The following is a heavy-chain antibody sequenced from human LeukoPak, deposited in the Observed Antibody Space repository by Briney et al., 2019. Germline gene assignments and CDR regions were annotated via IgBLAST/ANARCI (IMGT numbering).Heavy chain of an antibody. V-gene: IGHV1-2*02. D-gene: IGHD5-24*01. J-gene: IGHJ4*02. CDR2: ITPSGGT. Sequence: ASVKVSCKASGYTFTSYAMHWVRQAPGQGLEWMGWITPSGGTNYPQTFQGRVAITRDVYITTAYMDLRRLTSEDTAVYYCARDRYGDGFAHFDYWGQGDLVTVFS. CDR1: GYTFTSYA. CDR3: ARDRYGDGFAHFDY.